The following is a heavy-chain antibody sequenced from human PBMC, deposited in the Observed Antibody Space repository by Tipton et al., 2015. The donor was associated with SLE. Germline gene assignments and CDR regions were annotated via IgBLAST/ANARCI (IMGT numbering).Heavy chain of an antibody. CDR1: GYSISSGYY. CDR3: ARGSFMDV. CDR2: IYHSGST. V-gene: IGHV4-38-2*02. J-gene: IGHJ6*03. Sequence: TLSLTCTVSGYSISSGYYWGWIRQPPGKGLEWIGSIYHSGSTCSNPSLKSRVTISVDTSKNQFSLRLSSVTAADTAVYYCARGSFMDVWGKGTTVTVSS.